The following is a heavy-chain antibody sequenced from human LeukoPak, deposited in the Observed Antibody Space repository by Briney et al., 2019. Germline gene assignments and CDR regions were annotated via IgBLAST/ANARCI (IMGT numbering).Heavy chain of an antibody. CDR1: GNIFTSYG. V-gene: IGHV1-18*01. D-gene: IGHD3-22*01. CDR2: FSGYTGNT. Sequence: GASVKVSCKASGNIFTSYGISWVRQAPGQGLEWMGWFSGYTGNTNYAQKLQGRVTITTDTSTSTAYMELRSLRSDDTAVYYCARAHEQFYYDTSGYRSYFFDYWGQGTLVTVSS. CDR3: ARAHEQFYYDTSGYRSYFFDY. J-gene: IGHJ4*02.